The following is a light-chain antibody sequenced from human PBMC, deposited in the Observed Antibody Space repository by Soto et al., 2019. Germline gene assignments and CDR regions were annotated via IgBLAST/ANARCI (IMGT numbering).Light chain of an antibody. V-gene: IGLV2-14*03. CDR3: SSYTSTTTRV. CDR2: EVS. Sequence: QSALTQPASVSGSPGQSITISCTGTSSDVGGYNYVSWYQQHPGKGPKLMIYEVSNRPSGVSNRFSGSKSGNTATLTISGXQAEDEADYYCSSYTSTTTRVFGTGTKVTV. CDR1: SSDVGGYNY. J-gene: IGLJ1*01.